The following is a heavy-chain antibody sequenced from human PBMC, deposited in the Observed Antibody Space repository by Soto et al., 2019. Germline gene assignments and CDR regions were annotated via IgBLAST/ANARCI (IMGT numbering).Heavy chain of an antibody. Sequence: VQLVQSGAEMKKPGSSVKVSCQSSGGTFNTYAMNWVRQAPGQGPEWMGDISPMFGAANYAPKFQGRVTITADESTGTSYMQLSSLTSEDAALYFSAREVQVHGAAGDCWGQGTLVTVSS. CDR2: ISPMFGAA. CDR3: AREVQVHGAAGDC. V-gene: IGHV1-69*19. CDR1: GGTFNTYA. D-gene: IGHD1-1*01. J-gene: IGHJ4*02.